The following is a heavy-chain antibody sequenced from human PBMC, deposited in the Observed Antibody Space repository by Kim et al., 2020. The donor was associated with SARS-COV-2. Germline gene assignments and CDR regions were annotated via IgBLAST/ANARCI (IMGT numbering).Heavy chain of an antibody. CDR2: ISCSCLII. CDR3: AKDRSFILYSSGWYDY. CDR1: FFLFFFFS. J-gene: IGHJ4*02. Sequence: SLSLSFSFSFFLFFFFSILFFLPSPFPLLEWVSAISCSCLIIYFVFSFNGLFSISISPSPNTLYLQMNSLRAEDTAVYYCAKDRSFILYSSGWYDYWGQGTLVTVSS. V-gene: IGHV3-23*01. D-gene: IGHD6-19*01.